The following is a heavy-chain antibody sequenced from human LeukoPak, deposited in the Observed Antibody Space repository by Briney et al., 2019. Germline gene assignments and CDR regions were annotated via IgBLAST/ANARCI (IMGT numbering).Heavy chain of an antibody. CDR2: VYYSGST. CDR1: GGSITNYY. CDR3: AATMVRGVHTHFDY. J-gene: IGHJ4*02. V-gene: IGHV4-59*08. D-gene: IGHD3-10*01. Sequence: SEALSLTCTVSGGSITNYYWSWIRQPPGKGLEWIGYVYYSGSTNYNPSLKSRVTISVDTSKNQFSLKLSSVTAADTAVYYCAATMVRGVHTHFDYWGQGTLVTVSS.